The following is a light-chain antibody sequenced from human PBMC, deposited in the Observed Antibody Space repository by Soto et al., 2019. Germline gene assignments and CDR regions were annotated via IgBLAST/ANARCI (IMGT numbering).Light chain of an antibody. Sequence: DIQMTQSPSSLSAAGGDRVTITCQASQDISDVLNWYQQQPGKAPKVLIYDASKLQTGVPSRFSGRGSGKDFTFTISSLQPDDSGTYYCQQFYDLPITFGQGTRLEIK. J-gene: IGKJ5*01. CDR2: DAS. CDR3: QQFYDLPIT. CDR1: QDISDV. V-gene: IGKV1-33*01.